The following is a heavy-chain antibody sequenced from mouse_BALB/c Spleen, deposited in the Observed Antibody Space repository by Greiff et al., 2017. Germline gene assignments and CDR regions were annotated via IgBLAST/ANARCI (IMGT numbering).Heavy chain of an antibody. CDR1: GYTFTDYE. J-gene: IGHJ3*01. Sequence: VQLQQSGAELVRPGASVTLSCKASGYTFTDYEMHWVQQTPVHGLEWIGAIDPETGGTAYNQKFKGKATLTADKSSSTAYMELRSLTSEDSAVYYCTSPGRGFAYWGQGTLVTVSA. CDR3: TSPGRGFAY. D-gene: IGHD3-3*01. CDR2: IDPETGGT. V-gene: IGHV1-15*01.